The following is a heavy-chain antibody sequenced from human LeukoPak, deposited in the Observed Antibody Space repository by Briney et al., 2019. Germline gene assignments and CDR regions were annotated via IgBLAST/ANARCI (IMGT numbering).Heavy chain of an antibody. CDR1: GYSFTSYW. V-gene: IGHV5-51*01. Sequence: GESLKISCKGSGYSFTSYWIGWVRQMPGKGLEWMGIIYPGDSDTRYSPSFQGQVTISADKSISTAYLQWSSLKASDTAMYYCARDLGADIVVVVAAYWFDPWGQGTLVTVSS. D-gene: IGHD2-15*01. CDR3: ARDLGADIVVVVAAYWFDP. CDR2: IYPGDSDT. J-gene: IGHJ5*02.